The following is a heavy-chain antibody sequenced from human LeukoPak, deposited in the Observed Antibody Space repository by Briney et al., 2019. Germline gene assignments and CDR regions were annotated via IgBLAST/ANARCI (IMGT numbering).Heavy chain of an antibody. V-gene: IGHV3-11*04. D-gene: IGHD3-10*01. Sequence: GGSLRLSCAASGFTVSSNYMTWIRQAPGKGLEWVSYISSSGTTIYYADSVKGRFTISRDNAKNSLYLQMNSLRAEDTAVYYCARHYYGSGSYEDYWGQGTLVTVSS. J-gene: IGHJ4*02. CDR3: ARHYYGSGSYEDY. CDR1: GFTVSSNY. CDR2: ISSSGTTI.